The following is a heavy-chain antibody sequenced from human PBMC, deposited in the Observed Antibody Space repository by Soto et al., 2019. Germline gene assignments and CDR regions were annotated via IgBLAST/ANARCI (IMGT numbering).Heavy chain of an antibody. CDR1: GFTFSSYG. CDR3: AKDLRLVNWYFDL. Sequence: GGSLRLSCAASGFTFSSYGMHWVRQAPGKGLEWVAVISYDGSNKYYADSVKGRFTISRDNSKNTLYLQMNSLRAEDTAVYYCAKDLRLVNWYFDLWGRGTLVTVSS. D-gene: IGHD3-22*01. J-gene: IGHJ2*01. V-gene: IGHV3-30*18. CDR2: ISYDGSNK.